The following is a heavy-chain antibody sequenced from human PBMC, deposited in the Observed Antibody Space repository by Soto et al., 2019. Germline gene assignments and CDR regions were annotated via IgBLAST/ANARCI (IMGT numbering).Heavy chain of an antibody. CDR1: GFTFSSYG. J-gene: IGHJ5*02. CDR3: ARDRGIAVAGIGP. D-gene: IGHD6-19*01. CDR2: IWYDGSNK. Sequence: HPGGSLRLSCAASGFTFSSYGMHWVRQAPGKGLEWVAVIWYDGSNKYYADSVKGRFTISRDNSKNTLYLQMNSLRAEDTTVYYCARDRGIAVAGIGPWGQGTLVTVSS. V-gene: IGHV3-33*01.